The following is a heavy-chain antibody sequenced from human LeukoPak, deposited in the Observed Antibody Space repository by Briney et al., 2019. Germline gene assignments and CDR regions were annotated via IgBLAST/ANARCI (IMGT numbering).Heavy chain of an antibody. CDR1: GFTFSSYS. D-gene: IGHD4-17*01. CDR2: ISSSSSYI. CDR3: ARTVSRYWYFDL. V-gene: IGHV3-21*04. Sequence: PGGSLRLSCAASGFTFSSYSMNWVRQAPGKGLEWVSSISSSSSYIYYADSVRGRFTISRDNAKNSLYLQMNSLRAEDTAVYYCARTVSRYWYFDLWGRGTLVTVSS. J-gene: IGHJ2*01.